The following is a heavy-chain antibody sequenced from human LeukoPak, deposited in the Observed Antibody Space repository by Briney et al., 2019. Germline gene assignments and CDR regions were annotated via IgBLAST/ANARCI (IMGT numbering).Heavy chain of an antibody. CDR3: ARLERPYYSDY. CDR1: GYSISSGYY. V-gene: IGHV4-38-2*01. J-gene: IGHJ4*02. CDR2: IYHSGST. Sequence: KPSETLSLTCAVSGYSISSGYYWGWIRQPPGKGLEWIGSIYHSGSTYYNPSLKSRVTISVDTSKNQFSLKLSSVTAADTAVYYCARLERPYYSDYWGQGTLVTVSS. D-gene: IGHD1-1*01.